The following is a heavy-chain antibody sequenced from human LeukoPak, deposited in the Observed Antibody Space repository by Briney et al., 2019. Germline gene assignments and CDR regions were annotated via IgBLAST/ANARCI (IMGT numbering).Heavy chain of an antibody. Sequence: GGSLRLSCVASGFSFSSYWMSWVRQAPGKGLEWVANIKQDGSEKYYVDSVKGRFTISRDNAKNSLYLQMNSLRAEDTAVYYCARVTMRLRYFDWTHWGQGTLVTVSS. CDR2: IKQDGSEK. J-gene: IGHJ4*02. D-gene: IGHD3-9*01. CDR3: ARVTMRLRYFDWTH. CDR1: GFSFSSYW. V-gene: IGHV3-7*01.